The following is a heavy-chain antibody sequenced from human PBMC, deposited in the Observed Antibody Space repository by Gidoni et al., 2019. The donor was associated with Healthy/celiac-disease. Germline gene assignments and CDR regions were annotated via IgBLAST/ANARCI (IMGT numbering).Heavy chain of an antibody. V-gene: IGHV3-30-3*01. CDR3: ARGSVDYYGSGSYYLGYYYYGMDV. CDR2: ISYDGSNK. CDR1: GFTFRCYA. D-gene: IGHD3-10*01. Sequence: QVQLVASGGGVVQPGRSLRLSCAASGFTFRCYAMHWARQAPGKGLEWGAVISYDGSNKYYADSVKGRFTISRDNAKNTLYLQMNSLRAEDTAVYYCARGSVDYYGSGSYYLGYYYYGMDVWGQGTTVTVSS. J-gene: IGHJ6*02.